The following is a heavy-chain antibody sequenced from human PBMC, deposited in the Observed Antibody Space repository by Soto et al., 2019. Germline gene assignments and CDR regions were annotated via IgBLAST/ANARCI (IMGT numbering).Heavy chain of an antibody. Sequence: GGSLRLSCAASGFTFSSYGMHWVRQAPGKGLEWVAVISYDGSNKYYADSVKGRFTISRDNSKNTLYLQMNSLRAEDTAVYYCAKEEVYYDSSGYYYFDYWGQGTLVTVSS. V-gene: IGHV3-30*18. D-gene: IGHD3-22*01. CDR1: GFTFSSYG. CDR2: ISYDGSNK. J-gene: IGHJ4*02. CDR3: AKEEVYYDSSGYYYFDY.